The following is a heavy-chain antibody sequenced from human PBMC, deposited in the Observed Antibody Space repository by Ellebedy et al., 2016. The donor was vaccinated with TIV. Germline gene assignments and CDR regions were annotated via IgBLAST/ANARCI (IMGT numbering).Heavy chain of an antibody. J-gene: IGHJ6*02. CDR1: GGSLSNFY. CDR3: ARRGSGSPEAYYGMDV. Sequence: MPSETLSLTCTVSGGSLSNFYWSWIRQPPGKGLEWIGYIHSNGDTSYRPSLKSRVTISGDTSKNPFSLKLSSLTAADTADYYCARRGSGSPEAYYGMDVWGQGTTVTVSS. V-gene: IGHV4-59*08. D-gene: IGHD3-10*01. CDR2: IHSNGDT.